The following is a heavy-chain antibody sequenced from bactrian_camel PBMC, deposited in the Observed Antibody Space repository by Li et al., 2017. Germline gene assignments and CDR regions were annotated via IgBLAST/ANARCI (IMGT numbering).Heavy chain of an antibody. CDR1: VGSFYC. Sequence: HVQLVESGGGLVQPGGSLRLSCAASVGSFYCMGWYRQIPGKEREAVAMIFTDSGPTFCNDAVKGRFTISKGNRKTILYLEMHNLKPEDTAVYYCAGEQYGGCRASAAFGVWGQGTQVTVS. D-gene: IGHD6*01. CDR2: IFTDSGPT. J-gene: IGHJ6*01. V-gene: IGHV3S54*01. CDR3: AGEQYGGCRASAAFGV.